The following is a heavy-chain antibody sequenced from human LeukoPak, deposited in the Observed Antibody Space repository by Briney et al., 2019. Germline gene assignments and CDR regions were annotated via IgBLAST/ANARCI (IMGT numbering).Heavy chain of an antibody. J-gene: IGHJ1*01. D-gene: IGHD6-19*01. CDR3: ARGAIAVAGISEYFQH. CDR2: IIPIFGTA. V-gene: IGHV1-69*13. CDR1: GGTFSSYA. Sequence: SVKVSCKASGGTFSSYAISWVRQAPGQGLEWMGGIIPIFGTANYAQKFQGRVTITADESTSTAYMELSSLRSEDTAVYYCARGAIAVAGISEYFQHWGQGTLVTVSS.